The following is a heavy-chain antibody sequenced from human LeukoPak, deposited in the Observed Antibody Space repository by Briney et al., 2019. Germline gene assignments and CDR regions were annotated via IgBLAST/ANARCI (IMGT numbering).Heavy chain of an antibody. CDR2: ISSDGSYK. J-gene: IGHJ4*02. Sequence: GGSLRLSYAASGFTFRSYAIHWVRLAPGQGLEWVTIISSDGSYKNYADSVKGRFTISRDNSKNTLYLQMNSLRPEDTAVYYCARGLAYYYDSTAYFLDYWGQGTLVTVSS. V-gene: IGHV3-30*04. D-gene: IGHD3-22*01. CDR3: ARGLAYYYDSTAYFLDY. CDR1: GFTFRSYA.